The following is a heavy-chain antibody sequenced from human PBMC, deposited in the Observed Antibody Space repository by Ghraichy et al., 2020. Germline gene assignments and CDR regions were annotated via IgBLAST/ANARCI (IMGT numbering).Heavy chain of an antibody. D-gene: IGHD6-19*01. CDR3: ARVATRVAVAVYYFDY. CDR1: GGSVSSGSYY. Sequence: SQTLSLTCTVSGGSVSSGSYYWSWIRQPPGKGLEWIGYIYYSGSTNYNPSLKSRVTISVDTSKNQFSLKLSSVTAADTAVYYCARVATRVAVAVYYFDYWGREPWSPSPQ. V-gene: IGHV4-61*01. J-gene: IGHJ4*02. CDR2: IYYSGST.